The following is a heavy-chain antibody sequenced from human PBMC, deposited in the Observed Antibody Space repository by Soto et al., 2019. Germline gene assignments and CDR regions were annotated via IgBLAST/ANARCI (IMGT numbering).Heavy chain of an antibody. D-gene: IGHD6-19*01. CDR1: RDSIRSGGYS. CDR3: ARAGGLGAVAVDY. V-gene: IGHV4-30-2*01. CDR2: IYHSGST. Sequence: TLSRNFAFSRDSIRSGGYSVSFIRQPPGKGLEWIGYIYHSGSTYYNPSLKSRVTISVDRSKNQFSLKLSSVTAADTAVYYCARAGGLGAVAVDYWGQGTLVT. J-gene: IGHJ4*02.